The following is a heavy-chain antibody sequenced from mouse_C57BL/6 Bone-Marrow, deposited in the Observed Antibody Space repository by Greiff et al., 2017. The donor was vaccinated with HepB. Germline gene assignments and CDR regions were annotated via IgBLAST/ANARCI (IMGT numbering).Heavy chain of an antibody. D-gene: IGHD2-1*01. J-gene: IGHJ4*01. V-gene: IGHV1-82*01. CDR2: IYPGDGDT. CDR1: GYAFSSSW. CDR3: ARDRTMVTTLYYYAMDY. Sequence: VQLQESGPELVKPGASVKISCKASGYAFSSSWMNWVKQRPGKGLEWIGRIYPGDGDTNYNGKFKGKATLTADKSSSTAYMQLSSLTTEDSAVYFCARDRTMVTTLYYYAMDYWGQGTSVTVSS.